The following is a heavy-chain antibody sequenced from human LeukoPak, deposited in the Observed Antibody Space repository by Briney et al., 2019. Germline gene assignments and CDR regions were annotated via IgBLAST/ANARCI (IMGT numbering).Heavy chain of an antibody. D-gene: IGHD4-17*01. CDR3: ARNGEDGLPIDY. V-gene: IGHV1-69*05. J-gene: IGHJ4*02. CDR2: IIPIFGTA. Sequence: ASVKVSCKASGGTFSSYAISGVRQAAGQGLEWMGRIIPIFGTANYAQKFQGRVTITTDESTSTAYMELSSLRSEDTAVYYCARNGEDGLPIDYWGQGTLVTVSS. CDR1: GGTFSSYA.